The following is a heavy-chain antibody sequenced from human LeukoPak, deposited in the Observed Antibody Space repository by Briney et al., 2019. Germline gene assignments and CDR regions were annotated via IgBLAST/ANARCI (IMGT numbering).Heavy chain of an antibody. Sequence: SETLSLTCAVSGGSISSGGNYWSWIRQHPGKGLEWIGYISYSGSTYYNPSLKSRVSISVDTPQNQFSLKMSSVTAADTAVYYCARMMYCSSTSCYVQSSFDYWGQGALVTVSS. CDR1: GGSISSGGNY. J-gene: IGHJ4*02. V-gene: IGHV4-31*11. CDR2: ISYSGST. D-gene: IGHD2-2*01. CDR3: ARMMYCSSTSCYVQSSFDY.